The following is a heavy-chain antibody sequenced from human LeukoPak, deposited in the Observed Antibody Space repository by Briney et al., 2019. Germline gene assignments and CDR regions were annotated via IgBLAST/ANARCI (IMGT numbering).Heavy chain of an antibody. Sequence: ASVKVSCKTSGYTFTGYYLFWVRQAPGQGLEWMGWINPNSGGTNYALKFQGRVTMTRDTSIRTAYMELSRLTSDDTAVYYCVRLYDWGRLDYWGQGTLVTVSS. CDR3: VRLYDWGRLDY. CDR1: GYTFTGYY. D-gene: IGHD3-9*01. J-gene: IGHJ4*02. CDR2: INPNSGGT. V-gene: IGHV1-2*02.